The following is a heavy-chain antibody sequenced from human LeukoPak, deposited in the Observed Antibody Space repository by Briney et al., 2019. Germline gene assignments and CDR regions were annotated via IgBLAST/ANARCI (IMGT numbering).Heavy chain of an antibody. V-gene: IGHV1-69*05. CDR3: ARDREDSSGLFDY. CDR2: IIPIFGTA. Sequence: ASVKVSCKASGGTFSSYAISWVRQAPGQGLEWMGGIIPIFGTANYAQKFQGRVTITTDESTSTAYMELSSLRSEDTAVYYCARDREDSSGLFDYWGQRTLVTVSS. J-gene: IGHJ4*02. D-gene: IGHD3-22*01. CDR1: GGTFSSYA.